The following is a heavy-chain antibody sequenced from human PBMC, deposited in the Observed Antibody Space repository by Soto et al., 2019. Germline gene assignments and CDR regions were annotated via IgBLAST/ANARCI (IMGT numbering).Heavy chain of an antibody. CDR1: GYTFTSYY. Sequence: QVQLVQSGSEVKKPGASVRVSCKASGYTFTSYYIHWVRQAPGQGLEWLGVIKPSGADTTYAQKFRGRVTLTRDTSTSTVYMALSSLRSEDMAVYFCARGPRGNTWYYFDYWGQGTLVTVSS. V-gene: IGHV1-46*01. CDR3: ARGPRGNTWYYFDY. J-gene: IGHJ4*02. D-gene: IGHD6-13*01. CDR2: IKPSGADT.